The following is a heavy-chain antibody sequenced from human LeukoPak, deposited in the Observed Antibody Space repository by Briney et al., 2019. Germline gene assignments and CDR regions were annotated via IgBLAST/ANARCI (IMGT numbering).Heavy chain of an antibody. CDR3: ARQPPAGGVAVAGTMYFDI. V-gene: IGHV4-34*01. D-gene: IGHD6-19*01. CDR1: GGSFSGYY. J-gene: IGHJ2*01. CDR2: INHSGST. Sequence: SECLSLTCAVYGGSFSGYYWSWIRQPPGKGLEWIGEINHSGSTNYNPSLKSRVTISVDTSKNQFSLKLSSVTAADTAVYYCARQPPAGGVAVAGTMYFDIWGRSTCLTVSS.